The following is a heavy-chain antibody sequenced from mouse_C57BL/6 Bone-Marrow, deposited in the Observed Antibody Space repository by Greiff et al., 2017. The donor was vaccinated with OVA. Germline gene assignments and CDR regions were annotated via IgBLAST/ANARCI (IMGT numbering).Heavy chain of an antibody. CDR3: ARDGNYWYFDY. Sequence: EVQLVESVAELVRPGASVKLSCTASGFNIKNTYMHWVKQRPEQGLEWIGRIDPADGNTKYAPKFQGKATITADTSSNTAYLQLSSLTSEDADIDYCARDGNYWYFDYWGQGTTLTVSS. J-gene: IGHJ2*01. CDR2: IDPADGNT. CDR1: GFNIKNTY. V-gene: IGHV14-3*01. D-gene: IGHD2-1*01.